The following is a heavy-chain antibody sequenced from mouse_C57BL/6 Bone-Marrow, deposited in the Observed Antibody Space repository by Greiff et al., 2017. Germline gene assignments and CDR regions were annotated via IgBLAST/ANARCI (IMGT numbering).Heavy chain of an antibody. CDR3: ARSRTKVVPYWYCDV. Sequence: QVQLQQSGAELVKPGASVKLSCKASGYTFTSYWMHWVKQRPGQGLEWIGMIHPNSGSTNYNEKFKSKATLTVDKSSSTAYMQLSSLTSEDSAVYYCARSRTKVVPYWYCDVRGTGTTVTVSS. CDR2: IHPNSGST. J-gene: IGHJ1*03. D-gene: IGHD1-1*01. V-gene: IGHV1-64*01. CDR1: GYTFTSYW.